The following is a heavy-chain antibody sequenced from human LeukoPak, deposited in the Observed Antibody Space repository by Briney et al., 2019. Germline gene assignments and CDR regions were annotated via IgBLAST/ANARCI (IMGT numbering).Heavy chain of an antibody. D-gene: IGHD4-23*01. Sequence: TGGSLRLSCAASGFTFSSYAMSWVRQAPGKGLEWVSAISGSGGSTYYADSAKGRFTISRDNSKNTLYLQMNSLRAEDTAVYYCAKDRARWPNWFDPWGQGTLVTASS. CDR1: GFTFSSYA. CDR2: ISGSGGST. V-gene: IGHV3-23*01. J-gene: IGHJ5*02. CDR3: AKDRARWPNWFDP.